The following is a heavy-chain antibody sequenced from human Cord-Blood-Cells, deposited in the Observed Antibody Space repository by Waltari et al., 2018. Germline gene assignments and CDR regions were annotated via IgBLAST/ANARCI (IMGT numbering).Heavy chain of an antibody. V-gene: IGHV3-21*01. Sequence: EVQLVESGGGLVKPGGSLRLSCAASGFTFSSYSMNWVRQAPGKGLEWVSSISGSSSYIYYADSVKGRFTISRDNAKNSLYLQMNSLRAEDTAVYYCARGFPSGGDYWGQGTLVTVSS. CDR2: ISGSSSYI. CDR1: GFTFSSYS. CDR3: ARGFPSGGDY. J-gene: IGHJ4*02. D-gene: IGHD3-10*01.